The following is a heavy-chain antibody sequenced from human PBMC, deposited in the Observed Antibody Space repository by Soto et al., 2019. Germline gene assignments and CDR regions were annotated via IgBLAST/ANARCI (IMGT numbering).Heavy chain of an antibody. D-gene: IGHD1-1*01. J-gene: IGHJ6*03. CDR3: VRDRGRRSGKDV. CDR1: GFIFSSYW. CDR2: IKEDGGEK. V-gene: IGHV3-7*01. Sequence: EGSLRLSCSASGFIFSSYWMSWVRQAPGKGLEWVAFIKEDGGEKHYVDSVKGRFAISRENAKNSLYLQMNSLKDEDTAVYYFVRDRGRRSGKDVWCKAIMVSVS.